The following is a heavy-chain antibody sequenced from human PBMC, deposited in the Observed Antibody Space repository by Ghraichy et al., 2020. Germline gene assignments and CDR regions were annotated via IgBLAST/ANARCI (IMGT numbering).Heavy chain of an antibody. J-gene: IGHJ5*02. CDR1: GYTFINYG. CDR3: ARGINYFDP. V-gene: IGHV1-18*01. Sequence: ASVKVSCKASGYTFINYGITWVRQAPGQGLEWLGWITSKSGNTQYGWKFQGRVTMTTDTSTSTAYMELSSLRSDDTAVYYCARGINYFDPWGQGTLVTVSS. CDR2: ITSKSGNT. D-gene: IGHD5-24*01.